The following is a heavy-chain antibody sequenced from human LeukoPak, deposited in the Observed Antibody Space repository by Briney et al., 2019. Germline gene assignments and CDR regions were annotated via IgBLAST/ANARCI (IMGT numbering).Heavy chain of an antibody. D-gene: IGHD5-12*01. J-gene: IGHJ4*02. Sequence: GRSLRLSCAASGFTFSSYGMHWVRQAPGKGLEWVAVISYDGSNKYYADSVKGRFTISRDNSKNTLYLQMNSLRAEDTAVYYCAKGKGRSRSGSFYFDYWGQGTLVTVSS. CDR1: GFTFSSYG. CDR2: ISYDGSNK. V-gene: IGHV3-30*18. CDR3: AKGKGRSRSGSFYFDY.